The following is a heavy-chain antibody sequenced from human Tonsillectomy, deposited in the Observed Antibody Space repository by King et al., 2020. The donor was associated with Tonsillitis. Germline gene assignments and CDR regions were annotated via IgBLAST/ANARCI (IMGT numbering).Heavy chain of an antibody. CDR2: IYYSGST. CDR1: DGSISSYY. D-gene: IGHD3-3*01. V-gene: IGHV4-59*08. J-gene: IGHJ4*02. CDR3: ARTLTIFGVIIEYFFDY. Sequence: VQLQESGPGLVKPSETLSLTCTVSDGSISSYYWSWIRQPPGKGLEWIGYIYYSGSTNYNPSLKSRVTISVDTSKNQFSLKLSSVTAADTAVYYCARTLTIFGVIIEYFFDYWGQGTLVTVSS.